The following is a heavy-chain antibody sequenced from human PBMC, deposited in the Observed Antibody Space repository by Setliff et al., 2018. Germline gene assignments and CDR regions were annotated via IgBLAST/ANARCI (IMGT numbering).Heavy chain of an antibody. CDR1: GFSLSTSGMC. CDR3: ARMRSRNYGSGSYWLDY. J-gene: IGHJ4*02. Sequence: SGPTLVNPTQTLTLTCTFSGFSLSTSGMCVSWIRQPPGKALEWLARIDWDDDKYYSTSLKTRLTISKDTSKNQVVLTMTNMDPVDTATYYCARMRSRNYGSGSYWLDYWGQGTQVTVSS. D-gene: IGHD3-10*01. V-gene: IGHV2-70*11. CDR2: IDWDDDK.